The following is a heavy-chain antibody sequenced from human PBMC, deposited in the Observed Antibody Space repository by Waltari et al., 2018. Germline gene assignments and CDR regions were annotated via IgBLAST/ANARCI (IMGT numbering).Heavy chain of an antibody. CDR2: INHSGST. V-gene: IGHV4-34*01. Sequence: QVQLQQWGAGLLKPSETLSLTCAVYGGSFSGYFWTWIRQSPGKGLEWIGEINHSGSTNYNPSLKSRVTMSVDMSKNQFSLKLTSVTAADTAVYYCARVNEQYSGTYYAAFDIWGQGTMVSCSS. CDR1: GGSFSGYF. CDR3: ARVNEQYSGTYYAAFDI. J-gene: IGHJ3*02. D-gene: IGHD1-26*01.